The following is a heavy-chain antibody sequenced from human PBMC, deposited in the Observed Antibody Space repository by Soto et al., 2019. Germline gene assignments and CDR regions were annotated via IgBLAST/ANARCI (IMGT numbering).Heavy chain of an antibody. Sequence: GGSLRLSCAASGFTFSSYAMSWVRQAPGPGLEWVSAISGSGGSTYYADSVKGRFTISRENSKNTLYLQMNSLRAEDTAVYYCTKDRYSRGAWGQGTLVTVSS. V-gene: IGHV3-23*01. CDR2: ISGSGGST. CDR1: GFTFSSYA. CDR3: TKDRYSRGA. J-gene: IGHJ5*02. D-gene: IGHD6-13*01.